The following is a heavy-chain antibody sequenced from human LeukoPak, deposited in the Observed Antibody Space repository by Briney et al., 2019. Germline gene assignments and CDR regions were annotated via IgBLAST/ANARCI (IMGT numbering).Heavy chain of an antibody. CDR1: GFPFSSYG. Sequence: HPGGSLRLSCAASGFPFSSYGMHWVRQAPGKGLEWVAFIPYDGSDKFYADSVKGRFTISRDNSKNTLYLQMNSLRAEDTAVYYCARENWTNDYWGQGTLVTVSS. CDR2: IPYDGSDK. V-gene: IGHV3-30*02. D-gene: IGHD1-1*01. CDR3: ARENWTNDY. J-gene: IGHJ4*02.